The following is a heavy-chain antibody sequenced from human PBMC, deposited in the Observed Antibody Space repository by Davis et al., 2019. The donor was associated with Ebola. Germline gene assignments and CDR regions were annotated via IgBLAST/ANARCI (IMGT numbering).Heavy chain of an antibody. J-gene: IGHJ5*02. Sequence: ASVHVSCQASRYTFTSYYMHWVRQAPAQGLEWMGIINPSGCSTNYAQKLQGRVTITTDTSASTAYMELSSLRSEDTAVYYCARAPNNRNYGLWGWFDPWGQGTLVTVSS. D-gene: IGHD1-7*01. V-gene: IGHV1-46*01. CDR3: ARAPNNRNYGLWGWFDP. CDR1: RYTFTSYY. CDR2: INPSGCST.